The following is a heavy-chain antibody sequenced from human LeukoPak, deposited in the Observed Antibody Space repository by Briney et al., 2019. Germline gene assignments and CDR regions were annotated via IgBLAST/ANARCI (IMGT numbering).Heavy chain of an antibody. D-gene: IGHD6-13*01. CDR3: ARFRGKVAAWIDP. Sequence: PSETLSLTCTVSGGSISSYYWSWIRQPPGKGLEWIGYIYTSGSTNYNPSLKSRVTISVDTSKNQFSLKLSSVTAADTAVYYCARFRGKVAAWIDPWGQGTLVTVSS. CDR1: GGSISSYY. V-gene: IGHV4-4*09. CDR2: IYTSGST. J-gene: IGHJ5*02.